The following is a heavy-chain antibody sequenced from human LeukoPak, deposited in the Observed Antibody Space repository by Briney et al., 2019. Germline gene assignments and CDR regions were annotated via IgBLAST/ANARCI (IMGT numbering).Heavy chain of an antibody. CDR1: GFTFSNYW. CDR2: IKQDGSEM. Sequence: QTGGSLRLSXAASGFTFSNYWMSWVGQTPGEALEWVANIKQDGSEMYYLDSVKGRFTISRDNAKNSLFLQMNSLRGDDTAIYYYARDKVTGASYFDYWGQGTLVTVSS. V-gene: IGHV3-7*01. CDR3: ARDKVTGASYFDY. D-gene: IGHD7-27*01. J-gene: IGHJ4*02.